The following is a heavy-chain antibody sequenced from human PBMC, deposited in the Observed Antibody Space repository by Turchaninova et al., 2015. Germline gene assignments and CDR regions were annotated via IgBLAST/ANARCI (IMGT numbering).Heavy chain of an antibody. CDR2: TSAYNGNT. D-gene: IGHD2-21*01. CDR3: ARHNFDI. V-gene: IGHV1-18*01. Sequence: QVQLVQSGTEVKKPGASVKVPCKTSGYTFADYGINWVRQAPGQGLEWMGWTSAYNGNTDYAQNLQGRVTMTTDTSANTAYMELRSLRSDDTAVYYCARHNFDIWGQGTVVAVSS. CDR1: GYTFADYG. J-gene: IGHJ3*02.